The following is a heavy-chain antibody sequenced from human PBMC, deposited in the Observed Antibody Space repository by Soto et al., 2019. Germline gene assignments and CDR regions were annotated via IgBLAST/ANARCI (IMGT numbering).Heavy chain of an antibody. CDR1: GFTFSSYS. CDR3: ARVYSSPSWEYYFDY. CDR2: ISSSSSYI. Sequence: PGGSLRLSCAASGFTFSSYSMNWVRQAPGKGLEWVSSISSSSSYIYYADSVKGRFTISRDNAKNSLYLQMNSLRAEDTAVYYCARVYSSPSWEYYFDYWGQGTRVTVSS. J-gene: IGHJ4*02. V-gene: IGHV3-21*01. D-gene: IGHD6-6*01.